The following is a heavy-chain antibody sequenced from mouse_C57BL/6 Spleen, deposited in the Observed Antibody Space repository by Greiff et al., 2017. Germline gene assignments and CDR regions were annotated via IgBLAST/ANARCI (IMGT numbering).Heavy chain of an antibody. Sequence: QVQLQQSGAELVKPGASVKISCKASGYAFSSYWMNCVKQRPGKGLEWIGQIYPGDGDTNYNGKFKGKATLTADKSSSTAYMQLSSLTSEDSAVYFCARRRGRDYGSYAMDYWGQGTSVTVSS. D-gene: IGHD1-1*01. J-gene: IGHJ4*01. CDR3: ARRRGRDYGSYAMDY. CDR2: IYPGDGDT. CDR1: GYAFSSYW. V-gene: IGHV1-80*01.